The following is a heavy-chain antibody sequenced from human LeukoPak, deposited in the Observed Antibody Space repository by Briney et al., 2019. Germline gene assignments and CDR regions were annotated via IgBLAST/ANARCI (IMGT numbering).Heavy chain of an antibody. V-gene: IGHV3-23*01. CDR1: GFSFSDYA. CDR3: AKDRIWSGYSKYYFDC. J-gene: IGHJ4*02. D-gene: IGHD3-3*01. Sequence: GGSLRLSCTASGFSFSDYAMTWVRQASGKGLEWVSVIGGDSGGIQYADSVKGRFTISRDNSKNTLYLQMNSLRAEDAAIYYCAKDRIWSGYSKYYFDCWGQGTLVTVSS. CDR2: IGGDSGGI.